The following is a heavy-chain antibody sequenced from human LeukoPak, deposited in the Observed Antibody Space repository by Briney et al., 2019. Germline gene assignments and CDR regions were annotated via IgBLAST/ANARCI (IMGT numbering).Heavy chain of an antibody. D-gene: IGHD6-6*01. Sequence: SETLSLTCAVYGGSFSGYYWSWIRQPPGKGLEWIGEINHSGSTNYNPSLKSRVTISVDTSKNQFSLKLSSVTAADTAVYYRARESSSIAARFFDYWGQGTLVTVSS. V-gene: IGHV4-34*01. J-gene: IGHJ4*02. CDR2: INHSGST. CDR1: GGSFSGYY. CDR3: ARESSSIAARFFDY.